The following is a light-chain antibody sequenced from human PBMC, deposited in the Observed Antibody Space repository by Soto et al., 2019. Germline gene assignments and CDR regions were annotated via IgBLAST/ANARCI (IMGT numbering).Light chain of an antibody. Sequence: LTQPPSVSVAPGQTARITCGGNNIESKSVHWYQQRPGQAPVLVVHDDSDRPSGIPERISGSNSGNTATLTISRVEAGDEAEYYCQVWDGLSDHVIFGGGTKVTVL. J-gene: IGLJ2*01. V-gene: IGLV3-21*02. CDR1: NIESKS. CDR3: QVWDGLSDHVI. CDR2: DDS.